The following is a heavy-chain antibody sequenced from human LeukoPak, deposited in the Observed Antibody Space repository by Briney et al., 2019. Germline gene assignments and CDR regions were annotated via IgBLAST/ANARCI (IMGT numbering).Heavy chain of an antibody. CDR1: GFTFSNYG. D-gene: IGHD3-10*01. Sequence: GGSLRLSCAASGFTFSNYGVSWLRQAPGKGLEWVSGISGSGHRTYYADSVKGRFTISRDNSKSTLYLQMNSLRAEDTAVYYCAKSNGYGLVDIWGQGTMVTVSS. CDR2: ISGSGHRT. J-gene: IGHJ3*02. V-gene: IGHV3-23*01. CDR3: AKSNGYGLVDI.